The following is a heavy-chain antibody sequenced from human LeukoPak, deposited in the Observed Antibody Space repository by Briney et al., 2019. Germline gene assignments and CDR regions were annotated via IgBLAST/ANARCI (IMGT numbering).Heavy chain of an antibody. J-gene: IGHJ4*02. CDR2: IKEDGSVI. V-gene: IGHV3-7*01. CDR1: GFTFSIYW. Sequence: AGGSLRLSCVASGFTFSIYWMSWVRQAPGRGPEWLAIIKEDGSVIWDGESVRGRFTISRDNAKNSVYLEMNSLRAEDTAVYYCARGSGRQQLEQNYWGQGNLVTVSS. D-gene: IGHD6-13*01. CDR3: ARGSGRQQLEQNY.